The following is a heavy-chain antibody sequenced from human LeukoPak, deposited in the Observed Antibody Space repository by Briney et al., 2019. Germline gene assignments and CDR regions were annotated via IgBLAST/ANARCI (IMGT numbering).Heavy chain of an antibody. Sequence: NPSETLSLTCAVSGASISSYYWGWVRQPPGKGLEWIGNIFYSGSTYYSPSLKSRVTISLDTSRNQFSLKLNSVTAADTAVYYCAKSNGYGLVDIWGQGTMVTVSS. V-gene: IGHV4-39*07. CDR1: GASISSYY. D-gene: IGHD3-10*01. CDR2: IFYSGST. CDR3: AKSNGYGLVDI. J-gene: IGHJ3*02.